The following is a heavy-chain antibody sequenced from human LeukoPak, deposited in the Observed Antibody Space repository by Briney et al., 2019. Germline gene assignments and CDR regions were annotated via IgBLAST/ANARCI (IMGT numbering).Heavy chain of an antibody. CDR3: ARDGGSGWYYFDY. CDR2: IYYSGST. J-gene: IGHJ4*02. V-gene: IGHV4-59*01. D-gene: IGHD6-19*01. CDR1: GRSISSYY. Sequence: SETLSLTCTVSGRSISSYYWSWIRQPPGKGLEWIGYIYYSGSTNYNPSLKSRVTISVDTSKNQFSLKLSSVTAADTAVYYCARDGGSGWYYFDYWGQGTLVTVSS.